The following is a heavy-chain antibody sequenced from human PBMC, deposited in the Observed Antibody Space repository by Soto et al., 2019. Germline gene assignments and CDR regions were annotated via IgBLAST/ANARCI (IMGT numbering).Heavy chain of an antibody. CDR2: ISSSSSTI. CDR1: GFTFSSYS. Sequence: GGSLRLSCAASGFTFSSYSMNWVRQAPGKGLEWVSYISSSSSTIYYADSVKGRFTISRDNAKNSLYLQMNSLRAEDTAVYYCARDEYSSSSTYYYYMDVWGKGTTVTVSS. CDR3: ARDEYSSSSTYYYYMDV. J-gene: IGHJ6*03. V-gene: IGHV3-48*01. D-gene: IGHD6-6*01.